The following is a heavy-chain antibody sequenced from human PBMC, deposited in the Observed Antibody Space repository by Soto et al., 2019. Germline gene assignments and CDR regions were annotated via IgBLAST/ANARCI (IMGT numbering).Heavy chain of an antibody. D-gene: IGHD2-15*01. J-gene: IGHJ5*02. CDR3: ARHKDSVYCSGGSCYSGWCDP. CDR2: ISAYNGNT. CDR1: GYTFTSYG. Sequence: ASVKVSCKASGYTFTSYGISWVRQAPGQGLEWMGWISAYNGNTNYAQKLQGRVTMTTDTSTSTAYMELRSLRSDDTAVYYCARHKDSVYCSGGSCYSGWCDPGGQGT. V-gene: IGHV1-18*01.